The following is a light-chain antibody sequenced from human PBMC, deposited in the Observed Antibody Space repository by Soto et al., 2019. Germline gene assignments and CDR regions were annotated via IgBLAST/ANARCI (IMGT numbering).Light chain of an antibody. CDR3: SSYTGGNPSYV. CDR2: EVT. J-gene: IGLJ1*01. V-gene: IGLV2-8*01. CDR1: SSDVDGYDY. Sequence: QSVLTQPPSASGSPGQSVTISCTGTSSDVDGYDYVSWYQQHPGKAPKLMIYEVTIRPSGVSDRFTGPKSDNTASLTVSGLQAEDEADYYCSSYTGGNPSYVFGNGTKVTVL.